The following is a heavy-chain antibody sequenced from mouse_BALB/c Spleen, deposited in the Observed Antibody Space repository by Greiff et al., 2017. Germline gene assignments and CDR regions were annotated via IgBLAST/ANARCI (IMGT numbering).Heavy chain of an antibody. CDR3: ARDGNYRYDGAWFAY. CDR1: GFSLTSYG. D-gene: IGHD2-14*01. J-gene: IGHJ3*01. Sequence: QVQLQQSGPGLVAPSQSLSITCTVSGFSLTSYGVHWVRQPPGKGLEWLGVIWAGGSTNYNSALMSRLSISKDNSKSQVFLKMNSLQTDDTAMYYCARDGNYRYDGAWFAYWGQGTLVTVSA. V-gene: IGHV2-9*02. CDR2: IWAGGST.